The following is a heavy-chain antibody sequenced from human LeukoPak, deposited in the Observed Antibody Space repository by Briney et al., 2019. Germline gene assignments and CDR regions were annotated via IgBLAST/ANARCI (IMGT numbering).Heavy chain of an antibody. J-gene: IGHJ4*02. CDR1: GFTFSSYS. CDR2: ISSSSSYI. Sequence: GGSLRLSCAASGFTFSSYSMNWVRQAPGKGLEWVSSISSSSSYIYYADSVKGRFTISRDNAKNSLYLQMNSLRAEDTAVYYCARGFYYDFWSGYHTPGYWGQGTLVTVSS. CDR3: ARGFYYDFWSGYHTPGY. D-gene: IGHD3-3*01. V-gene: IGHV3-21*01.